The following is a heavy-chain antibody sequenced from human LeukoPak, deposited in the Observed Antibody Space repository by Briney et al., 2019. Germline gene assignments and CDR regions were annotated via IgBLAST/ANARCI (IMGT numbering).Heavy chain of an antibody. V-gene: IGHV3-23*01. CDR1: GFTFSSYA. D-gene: IGHD3-16*01. Sequence: GGSLRLSCAASGFTFSSYAMSWVRQAPGKGLEWVSAISGSGGTTYYADSVKGQFTISRDNSKNTLYLQMNSLRAEDTAVYYCAKGSFGDWFDPWGQGTLVTVSS. CDR2: ISGSGGTT. CDR3: AKGSFGDWFDP. J-gene: IGHJ5*02.